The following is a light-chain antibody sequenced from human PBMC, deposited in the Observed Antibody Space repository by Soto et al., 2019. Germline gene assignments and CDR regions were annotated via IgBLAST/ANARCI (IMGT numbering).Light chain of an antibody. Sequence: DNQVTQSPSTLSASVGDRVTITCRASQKISGWLAWYQQKPGQAPKLLIYDASTLESGVPSRFSGSESGTEYTLTLSGLQPDDFATYFCQQYDGYLFGQGTKRESK. J-gene: IGKJ2*01. CDR1: QKISGW. V-gene: IGKV1-5*01. CDR2: DAS. CDR3: QQYDGYL.